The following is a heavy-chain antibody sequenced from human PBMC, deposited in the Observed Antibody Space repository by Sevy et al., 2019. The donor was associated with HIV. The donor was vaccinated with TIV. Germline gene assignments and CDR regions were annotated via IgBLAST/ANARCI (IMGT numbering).Heavy chain of an antibody. J-gene: IGHJ6*02. V-gene: IGHV3-7*01. CDR2: IKQDGSEK. CDR3: ARDQITYYDFWTKGYYYYGMDV. CDR1: GFTFSSYW. Sequence: GGSLRLSCAASGFTFSSYWMSWVRQAPGKGLEWVANIKQDGSEKYYVDSVKGRFTISRDNAKNSLYLQMISLRAEDTAVYYCARDQITYYDFWTKGYYYYGMDVWGQGTTVTVSS. D-gene: IGHD3-3*01.